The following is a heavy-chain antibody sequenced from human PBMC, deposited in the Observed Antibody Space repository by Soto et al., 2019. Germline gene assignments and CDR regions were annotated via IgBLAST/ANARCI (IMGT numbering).Heavy chain of an antibody. Sequence: PSETQSLTCTVSGGSISSYYWSWIRQPPGKGLEWIGYIYYSGSTNYNPSLKSRVTISVDTSKSQFSLKLSSVTAADTAVYYCARGGMAYSGYDGFDYWGQGTLVTVSS. CDR1: GGSISSYY. V-gene: IGHV4-59*01. CDR2: IYYSGST. D-gene: IGHD5-12*01. J-gene: IGHJ4*02. CDR3: ARGGMAYSGYDGFDY.